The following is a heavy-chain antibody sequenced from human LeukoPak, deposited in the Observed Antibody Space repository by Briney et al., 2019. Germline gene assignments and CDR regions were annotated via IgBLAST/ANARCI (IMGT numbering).Heavy chain of an antibody. Sequence: GGSLRLSCAASGFNFDDYGMSWVRQAPGKGLEWVSYISSSGTTISYAQSVKGRFTITRDNAQNSLTLHMNTLRADDTAVYYCAKDGGTHFDHWGQGTLVTVSS. J-gene: IGHJ4*02. CDR3: AKDGGTHFDH. CDR1: GFNFDDYG. V-gene: IGHV3-48*01. D-gene: IGHD1-26*01. CDR2: ISSSGTTI.